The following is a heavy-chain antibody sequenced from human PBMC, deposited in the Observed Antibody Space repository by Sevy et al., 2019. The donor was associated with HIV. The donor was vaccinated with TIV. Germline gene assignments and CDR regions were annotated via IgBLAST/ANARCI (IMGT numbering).Heavy chain of an antibody. Sequence: GGSLRLSCAASGFTFSNAWMSWVRQAPGKGLEWVGRIKSKTDGGTTDYAAPVKGRFTISRDDSKNTLYLQMNSLKTEDTAVYYCTTDPTMIVVVITSPLGDNWGQGTMVTVSS. CDR1: GFTFSNAW. CDR2: IKSKTDGGTT. V-gene: IGHV3-15*01. J-gene: IGHJ3*02. CDR3: TTDPTMIVVVITSPLGDN. D-gene: IGHD3-22*01.